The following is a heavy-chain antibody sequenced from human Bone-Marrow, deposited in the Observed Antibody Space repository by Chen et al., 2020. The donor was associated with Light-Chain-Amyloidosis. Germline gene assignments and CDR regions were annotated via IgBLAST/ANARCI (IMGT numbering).Heavy chain of an antibody. V-gene: IGHV3-53*02. Sequence: EMELVETGGGFVQPGGSLRISSVVTGLSVSREYMTWVPQAPGKGLVWVSVLYSAGKTYYTDSVRGRFTISRDDSKNTLYLQMNSLRAEDTAMYYCARVMVMTAMHWDAFDTWGQGTMVTVSS. CDR2: LYSAGKT. J-gene: IGHJ3*02. CDR1: GLSVSREY. D-gene: IGHD2-21*02. CDR3: ARVMVMTAMHWDAFDT.